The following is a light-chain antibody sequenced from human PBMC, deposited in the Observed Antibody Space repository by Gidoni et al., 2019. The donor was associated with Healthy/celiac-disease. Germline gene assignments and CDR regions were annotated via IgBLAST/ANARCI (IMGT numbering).Light chain of an antibody. V-gene: IGKV3-20*01. CDR3: QQYGSSPSIT. CDR2: GAS. CDR1: QSFSSNY. Sequence: EIVLTQSPGALSLSPGERATLSCRASQSFSSNYLAWYPQKPGQAPRLLIYGASSRATGIPDRFSGSGSGTDFTLTISRLEPEDFAVYYCQQYGSSPSITFGQGTRLEIK. J-gene: IGKJ5*01.